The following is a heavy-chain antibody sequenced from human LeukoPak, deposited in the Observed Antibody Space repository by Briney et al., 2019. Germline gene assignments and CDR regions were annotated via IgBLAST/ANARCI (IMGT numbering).Heavy chain of an antibody. D-gene: IGHD1-26*01. CDR2: ISYDGSNK. J-gene: IGHJ3*02. V-gene: IGHV3-30*18. CDR3: AKDGGSYVPEAGGDAFDI. CDR1: GFTFSSYG. Sequence: GGSLRLSRAASGFTFSSYGMHWVRQAPGKGLEWVAVISYDGSNKYYADSVKGRFTISRDNSKNTLYLQMNSLRAEDTAVYYCAKDGGSYVPEAGGDAFDIWGQGTMVTVSS.